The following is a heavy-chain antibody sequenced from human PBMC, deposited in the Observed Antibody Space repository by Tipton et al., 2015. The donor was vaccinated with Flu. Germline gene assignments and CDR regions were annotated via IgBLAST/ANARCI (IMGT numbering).Heavy chain of an antibody. Sequence: QLVQSGAEVKKPGESLKISCQGSGYSLTNHWIAWVRQMPGKGLEWMGVIYPGDSDKKYNPAFQGQVTISADTSIGTVYLQWSSLKSSDSAMYYCARKRREEWYLDLWGGATLVPVPS. CDR2: IYPGDSDK. CDR3: ARKRREEWYLDL. CDR1: GYSLTNHW. V-gene: IGHV5-51*01. J-gene: IGHJ2*01.